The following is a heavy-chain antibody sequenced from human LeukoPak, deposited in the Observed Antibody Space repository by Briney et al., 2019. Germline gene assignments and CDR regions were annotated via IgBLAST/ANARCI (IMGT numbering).Heavy chain of an antibody. J-gene: IGHJ4*02. Sequence: GESLKISCKGSGYSSTSSWIGWVRQMPGKGLDRMGIIYLGDSETRYSPSFQGQVTISADKSINTAYLQWSSLKASDTAMCYCARHPSYTSGWPLDYWGQGILVIVSS. CDR2: IYLGDSET. V-gene: IGHV5-51*01. CDR3: ARHPSYTSGWPLDY. CDR1: GYSSTSSW. D-gene: IGHD6-19*01.